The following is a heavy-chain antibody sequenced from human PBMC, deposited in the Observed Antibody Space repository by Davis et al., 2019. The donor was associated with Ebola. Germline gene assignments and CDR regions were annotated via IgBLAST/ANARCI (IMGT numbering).Heavy chain of an antibody. J-gene: IGHJ6*02. CDR1: GGSISSSSYY. CDR3: ARRRPEYSSSWYYYYYGMDV. V-gene: IGHV4-39*01. Sequence: MPSETLSLTCTVSGGSISSSSYYWGWIRQPPGKGLEWIGSIYYSGSTYYNPSLKSRVPISVDTSKNQFSLKLSSVTAADTAVYYCARRRPEYSSSWYYYYYGMDVWGQGTTVTVSS. CDR2: IYYSGST. D-gene: IGHD6-13*01.